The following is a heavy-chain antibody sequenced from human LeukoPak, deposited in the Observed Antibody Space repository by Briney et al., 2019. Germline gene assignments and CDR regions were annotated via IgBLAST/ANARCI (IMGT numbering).Heavy chain of an antibody. CDR3: AREGVVGAYGHFDY. CDR2: INHSGST. CDR1: GGSFSGYY. V-gene: IGHV4-34*01. J-gene: IGHJ4*02. D-gene: IGHD2-15*01. Sequence: SETLSLTCAAYGGSFSGYYWSWIRQPPGKGLEWIGEINHSGSTNYNPSLKSRVTISVDTSKNQFSLKLSSVTAADTAVYYCAREGVVGAYGHFDYWGQGTLVTVSS.